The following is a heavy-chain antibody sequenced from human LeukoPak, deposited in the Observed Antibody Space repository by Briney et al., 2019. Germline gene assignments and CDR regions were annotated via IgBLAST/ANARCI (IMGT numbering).Heavy chain of an antibody. Sequence: GGSLRLSCAASGFTFDDYAMHWVREAPGKGLEWVSGINKNNHNIGYADSVRGRFTISRDNAKNSLYLQMNSLRAEDTALYYCATDSLDYWGQGTLVTVSS. CDR1: GFTFDDYA. CDR2: INKNNHNI. J-gene: IGHJ4*02. V-gene: IGHV3-9*01. CDR3: ATDSLDY.